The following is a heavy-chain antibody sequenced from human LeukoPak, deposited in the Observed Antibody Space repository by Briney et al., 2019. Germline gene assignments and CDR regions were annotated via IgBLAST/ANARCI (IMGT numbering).Heavy chain of an antibody. Sequence: GGSLRLSCAASGFTFSNYWMHWVRQAPGKGLVWVSYTNNEGTSQYYADFVKGRFTISRDNAKNTVDLQMNSLCVEDTAVYYCVRGSGGFDYWGQGSLVTVSS. D-gene: IGHD6-19*01. CDR3: VRGSGGFDY. CDR1: GFTFSNYW. CDR2: TNNEGTSQ. J-gene: IGHJ4*02. V-gene: IGHV3-74*01.